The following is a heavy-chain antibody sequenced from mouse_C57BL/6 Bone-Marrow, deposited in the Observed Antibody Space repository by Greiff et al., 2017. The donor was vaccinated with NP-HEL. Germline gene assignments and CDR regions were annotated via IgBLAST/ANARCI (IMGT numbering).Heavy chain of an antibody. V-gene: IGHV1-61*01. CDR3: ARDYYGSSYDY. Sequence: QVQLQQPGAELVRPGSSVKLSCKAPGYTFTSYWMDWVKQRPGQGLEWIGNIYPSDSETHYNQKFKDKATLTVDKSSSTAYMQLSSLTSEDSAVYYCARDYYGSSYDYWGQGTTLTVSS. CDR1: GYTFTSYW. D-gene: IGHD1-1*01. J-gene: IGHJ2*01. CDR2: IYPSDSET.